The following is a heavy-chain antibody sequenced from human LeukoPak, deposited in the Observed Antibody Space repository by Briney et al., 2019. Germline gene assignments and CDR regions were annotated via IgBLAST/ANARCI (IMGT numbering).Heavy chain of an antibody. CDR3: ARGGWGTGIDY. Sequence: GGSLRLSCAASGFTFSSYSMNWVRQAPGKGLEWVSSISSSSSYIYYADSVKGRFTISRDNAKNTVDLQMNSLRAEDTAVYYCARGGWGTGIDYLGQGTLVTVSS. CDR1: GFTFSSYS. D-gene: IGHD1-1*01. V-gene: IGHV3-21*01. J-gene: IGHJ4*02. CDR2: ISSSSSYI.